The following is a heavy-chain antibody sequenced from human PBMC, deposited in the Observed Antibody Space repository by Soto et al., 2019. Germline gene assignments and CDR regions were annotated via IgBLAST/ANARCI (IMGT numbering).Heavy chain of an antibody. J-gene: IGHJ4*02. V-gene: IGHV4-4*02. CDR3: ARAVAGTGVDY. Sequence: SETLSLTCAVSGGSISSSNWWSWVRQPPGKGLEWIWDIYHSGSTNDNPSLKSRVTISVDKSKNQFYLKLSSVTAADTAVYYRARAVAGTGVDYWGQGTLVTVSS. CDR1: GGSISSSNW. CDR2: IYHSGST. D-gene: IGHD6-19*01.